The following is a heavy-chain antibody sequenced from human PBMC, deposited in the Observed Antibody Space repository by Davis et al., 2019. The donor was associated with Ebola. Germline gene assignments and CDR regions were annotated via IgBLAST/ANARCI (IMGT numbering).Heavy chain of an antibody. J-gene: IGHJ4*02. Sequence: ASVKVSCKASGYTFTSYYMHWVRQAPGQGLEWMGWINPHNDNTNYAQNVQGRVTMTTDTSTSTAYMEVGSLRSDDTAVYYCARAQFPTTSDHWGQGTLVTVSS. CDR3: ARAQFPTTSDH. V-gene: IGHV1-18*04. D-gene: IGHD1-1*01. CDR2: INPHNDNT. CDR1: GYTFTSYY.